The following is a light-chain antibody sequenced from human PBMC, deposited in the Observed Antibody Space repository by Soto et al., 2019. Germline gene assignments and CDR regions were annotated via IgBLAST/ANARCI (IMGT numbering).Light chain of an antibody. CDR2: GAS. Sequence: EIVLTQSPGTLSLSPGERATLSCRASQRVSSSYLAWYQQKPGQAPRLLIYGASSSATGIAYRFSGSGSGTDFTLTISRLEPEDFAVYYCQQYDTSTPEYTFGQGTKLEIK. CDR1: QRVSSSY. CDR3: QQYDTSTPEYT. V-gene: IGKV3-20*01. J-gene: IGKJ2*01.